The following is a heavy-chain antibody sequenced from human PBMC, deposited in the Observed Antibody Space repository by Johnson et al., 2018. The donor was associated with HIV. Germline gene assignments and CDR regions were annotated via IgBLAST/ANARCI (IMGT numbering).Heavy chain of an antibody. Sequence: VQLVESGGGLVKPGGSLRLSCAASGFAFSNAWMSWVRQAPGKGLEWVGRIKSRANSGTADYAAPVRGRFTFSTDASKTTLYLRMNSLKTEDTGVYYCTTCLYWSDAFDVWGQGTMVTVSS. V-gene: IGHV3-15*01. J-gene: IGHJ3*01. D-gene: IGHD1-1*01. CDR2: IKSRANSGTA. CDR1: GFAFSNAW. CDR3: TTCLYWSDAFDV.